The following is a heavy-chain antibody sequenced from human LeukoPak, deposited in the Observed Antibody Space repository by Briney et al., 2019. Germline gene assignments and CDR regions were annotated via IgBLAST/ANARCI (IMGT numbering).Heavy chain of an antibody. V-gene: IGHV1-2*02. J-gene: IGHJ4*02. CDR3: APTPEAYTSNWNV. CDR2: INPNSGGT. CDR1: GYTFTGYY. D-gene: IGHD1-1*01. Sequence: ASVKVSCKASGYTFTGYYMHWVRQAPGQGLEWMGWINPNSGGTNYAQKFQGRVTMTRDTSISTAYMELSRLRSDDTAVYYCAPTPEAYTSNWNVWGQGTLVTVSS.